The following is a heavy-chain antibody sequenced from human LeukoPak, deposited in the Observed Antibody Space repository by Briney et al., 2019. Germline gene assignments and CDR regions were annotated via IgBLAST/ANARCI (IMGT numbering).Heavy chain of an antibody. Sequence: ASVKVSCKASGYTFTGYYMHWVRQAPGQGLEWMGWINPNSGGTNYAQKFQGRVTMTRDTSISTAYMELSRLRSDDTAVYYCARGGGLEWLLYRSDWFDPWGQGTLVTVSP. CDR1: GYTFTGYY. D-gene: IGHD3-3*01. CDR3: ARGGGLEWLLYRSDWFDP. J-gene: IGHJ5*02. CDR2: INPNSGGT. V-gene: IGHV1-2*02.